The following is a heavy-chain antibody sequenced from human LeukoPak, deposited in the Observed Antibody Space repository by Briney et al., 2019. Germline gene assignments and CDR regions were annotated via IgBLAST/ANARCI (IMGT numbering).Heavy chain of an antibody. D-gene: IGHD3-10*01. J-gene: IGHJ6*03. CDR3: ARDHRGSGSRYYYYYMDV. CDR2: ISSGSSTI. Sequence: QTGGSLRLSCAASGFTFSSYGMTWVRQAPGKGLEWVSYISSGSSTIYYADSVKGRFTISRDNAKNSLYLQLNSLRAEDTAVYYCARDHRGSGSRYYYYYMDVWGKGTTVTISS. CDR1: GFTFSSYG. V-gene: IGHV3-48*01.